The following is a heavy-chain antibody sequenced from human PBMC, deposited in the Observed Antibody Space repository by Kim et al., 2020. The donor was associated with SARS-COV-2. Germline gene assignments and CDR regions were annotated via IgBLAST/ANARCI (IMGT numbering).Heavy chain of an antibody. V-gene: IGHV3-30*18. Sequence: GGSLRLSCAASGFTFSRYGMHWVRQAPGKGLEWVAVISYDGSNKYYADSVKGRFTISRDNSKNTLYLQMNSLRAEDTAVYYCAKLTYYYDSSGYYCDYWG. CDR3: AKLTYYYDSSGYYCDY. CDR2: ISYDGSNK. D-gene: IGHD3-22*01. CDR1: GFTFSRYG. J-gene: IGHJ4*01.